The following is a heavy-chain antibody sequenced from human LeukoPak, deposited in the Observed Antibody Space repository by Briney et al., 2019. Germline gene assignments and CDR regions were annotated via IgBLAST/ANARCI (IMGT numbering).Heavy chain of an antibody. J-gene: IGHJ4*02. Sequence: ASVKVSCKASGYTFTGYYMHWVRQAPGQGLEWMGWVNPNSGGTGYAQKFQGRVTITRNTSISTAYMELSGLRSEDTAVYYCARGRSTGYPYYFEYWGQGTLVTVSS. CDR1: GYTFTGYY. V-gene: IGHV1-8*03. CDR2: VNPNSGGT. D-gene: IGHD5-12*01. CDR3: ARGRSTGYPYYFEY.